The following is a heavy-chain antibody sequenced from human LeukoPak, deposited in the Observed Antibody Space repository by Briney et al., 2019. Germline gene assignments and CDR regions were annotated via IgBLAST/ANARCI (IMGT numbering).Heavy chain of an antibody. Sequence: PGGSLRLSCAASGFTFSSYWMNWARQAPGKGLEWVASINRNGNVNYYVDSVKGRFTISRDNAKNSLYLQMSNLRAEDTAVYFCARGDGLDVWGQGATVTVSS. CDR2: INRNGNVN. CDR1: GFTFSSYW. D-gene: IGHD3-16*01. CDR3: ARGDGLDV. V-gene: IGHV3-7*03. J-gene: IGHJ6*02.